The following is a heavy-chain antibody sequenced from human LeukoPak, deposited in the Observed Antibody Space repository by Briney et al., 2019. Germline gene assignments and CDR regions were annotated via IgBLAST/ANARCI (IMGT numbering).Heavy chain of an antibody. Sequence: GGSLRLSCAASGFTVSSNYMSRVGKAQGKGLEWVSVIYSGGGTYYADSVKGRFTISRDNSKNTLYLQMNSLRAEDTAVYYCARAGDYEIYWGQGTLVTVSS. CDR1: GFTVSSNY. D-gene: IGHD4-17*01. CDR2: IYSGGGT. CDR3: ARAGDYEIY. V-gene: IGHV3-66*02. J-gene: IGHJ4*02.